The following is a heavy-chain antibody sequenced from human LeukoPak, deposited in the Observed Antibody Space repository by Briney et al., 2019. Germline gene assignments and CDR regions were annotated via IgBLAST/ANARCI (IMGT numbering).Heavy chain of an antibody. J-gene: IGHJ3*02. CDR1: GFTFSGSA. V-gene: IGHV3-73*01. D-gene: IGHD3-22*01. Sequence: GGSLRLSCAASGFTFSGSAMHWVRQASGKGLEWVGRIRSKANSYATAYAASVKGRFTISRDDSKNTAYLQMNSLKTEDTAVYYCTRLGSSGPDAFDSWGQGTMVTVSS. CDR2: IRSKANSYAT. CDR3: TRLGSSGPDAFDS.